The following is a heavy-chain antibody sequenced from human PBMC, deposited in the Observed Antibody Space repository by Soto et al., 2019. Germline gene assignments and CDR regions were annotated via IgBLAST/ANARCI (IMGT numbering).Heavy chain of an antibody. J-gene: IGHJ4*02. D-gene: IGHD3-22*01. CDR3: ATKLGYYDSSGSSYYFDY. CDR1: GYTLTELS. V-gene: IGHV1-24*01. Sequence: ASVKVSCKVSGYTLTELSMHWVRQAPGKGLEWMGGFDPEDGETIYAQKFQGRVTMTEDTSTDTAYMELSSLRSEDTAVYYCATKLGYYDSSGSSYYFDYWAREPWSPSPQ. CDR2: FDPEDGET.